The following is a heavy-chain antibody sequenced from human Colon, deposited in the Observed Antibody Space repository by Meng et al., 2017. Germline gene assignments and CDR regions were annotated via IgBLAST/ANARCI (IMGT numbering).Heavy chain of an antibody. J-gene: IGHJ1*01. CDR2: IIPILGIA. CDR1: GGTFSSYT. CDR3: ASRYGSGRPKHAYFQH. D-gene: IGHD3-10*01. V-gene: IGHV1-69*02. Sequence: SVKVSCKASGGTFSSYTISWVRQAPGQGLEWMGRIIPILGIANYAQKFQGRVTITADKSTSTAYMELSSLRSEDTAVYYCASRYGSGRPKHAYFQHWGQGTLVTVSS.